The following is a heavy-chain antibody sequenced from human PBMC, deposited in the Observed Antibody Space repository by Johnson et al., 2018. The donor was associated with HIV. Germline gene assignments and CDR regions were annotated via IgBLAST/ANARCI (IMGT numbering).Heavy chain of an antibody. Sequence: VQLVESGGGVVQPGGSLRLSCVASGFSFSDYYMNWIRQAPGKGLEWVSAISGSGGSTYYADSVRGRFTISRDNSKNTLYLQMNSLRAEDTAVYYCARELYDILTGSPGAFDIWGQGTMVTVSS. J-gene: IGHJ3*02. CDR3: ARELYDILTGSPGAFDI. D-gene: IGHD3-9*01. CDR1: GFSFSDYY. V-gene: IGHV3-23*04. CDR2: ISGSGGST.